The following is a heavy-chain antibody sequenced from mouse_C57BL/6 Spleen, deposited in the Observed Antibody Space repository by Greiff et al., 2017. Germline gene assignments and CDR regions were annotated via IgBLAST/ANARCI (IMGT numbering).Heavy chain of an antibody. V-gene: IGHV14-4*01. CDR1: GFNIKDDY. Sequence: EVQRVESGAELVRPGASVKLSCTASGFNIKDDYMHWVKQRPEQGLEWIGWIDPENGDTEYASKFQGKATITADTSSNTAYLQLSSLTSEDTAVYYCTTDYYGSSYDYWGQGTTLTDSS. D-gene: IGHD1-1*01. J-gene: IGHJ2*01. CDR2: IDPENGDT. CDR3: TTDYYGSSYDY.